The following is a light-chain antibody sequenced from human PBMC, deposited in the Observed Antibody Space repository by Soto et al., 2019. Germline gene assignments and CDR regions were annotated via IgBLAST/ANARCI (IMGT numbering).Light chain of an antibody. CDR3: QQYDNLPPGT. CDR1: QDISNY. V-gene: IGKV1-33*01. CDR2: DAS. J-gene: IGKJ2*01. Sequence: DIQMTQSPSSLSASVGDRVTITCQASQDISNYLNWHQQKPGKAPKLLIYDASNLETGVPSRFSGSGSGTDFTFTISSLQPEDIATYYCQQYDNLPPGTFGQGTKLEIK.